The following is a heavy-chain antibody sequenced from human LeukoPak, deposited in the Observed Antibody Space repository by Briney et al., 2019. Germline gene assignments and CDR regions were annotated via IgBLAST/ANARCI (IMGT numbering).Heavy chain of an antibody. CDR3: AKGITEESLFDY. CDR2: LSASGTYT. J-gene: IGHJ4*02. Sequence: GGSLRLSCTASGFIFSTYAMSWVRQTPGKGLEWVSALSASGTYTYYADSVKGRFTISRDNSKNTLYLQMNCLRAEDTAVYYCAKGITEESLFDYWGQGTLVTVSS. V-gene: IGHV3-23*01. CDR1: GFIFSTYA. D-gene: IGHD1-14*01.